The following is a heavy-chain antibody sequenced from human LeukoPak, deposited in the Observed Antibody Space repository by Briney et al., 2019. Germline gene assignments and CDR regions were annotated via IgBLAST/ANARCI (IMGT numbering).Heavy chain of an antibody. V-gene: IGHV3-48*04. CDR1: GFTFRSYV. CDR2: ISSSGSTI. D-gene: IGHD3-10*01. CDR3: ARDYYYGHLGPGY. J-gene: IGHJ4*02. Sequence: GGSLRLSCAASGFTFRSYVMHWVRQAPGKGLEWVSYISSSGSTIYYADSVKGRFTISRDNAKNSLYLQMNSLRAEDTAVYYCARDYYYGHLGPGYWGQGTLVTVSS.